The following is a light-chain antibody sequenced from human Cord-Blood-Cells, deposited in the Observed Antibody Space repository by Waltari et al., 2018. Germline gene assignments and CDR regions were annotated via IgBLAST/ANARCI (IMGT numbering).Light chain of an antibody. Sequence: SYELTQPPSVSVSPGQTARITCSGDALPKQYASWYQQKPGQAPVLVIYKDSERPSGIPERFSGSSSGTTVTLTISGVQAEDEADYCCQSADSSGTWVFGGGTKLTVL. CDR1: ALPKQY. J-gene: IGLJ3*02. CDR3: QSADSSGTWV. CDR2: KDS. V-gene: IGLV3-25*02.